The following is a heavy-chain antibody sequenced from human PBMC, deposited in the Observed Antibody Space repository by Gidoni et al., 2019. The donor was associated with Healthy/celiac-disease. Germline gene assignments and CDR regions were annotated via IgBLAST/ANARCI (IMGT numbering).Heavy chain of an antibody. J-gene: IGHJ4*02. D-gene: IGHD3-22*01. Sequence: QVQLVQSGAEVKKPGASVKVSCKASGYTFTSYGISWVRQAPGQGVEWMGWISAYNGNTNYAQKLQGRVTMTTDTSTSTAYMELRSLRSDDTAVYYCARYEDYYDSSGCEHDYWGQGTLVTVSS. CDR3: ARYEDYYDSSGCEHDY. CDR2: ISAYNGNT. V-gene: IGHV1-18*01. CDR1: GYTFTSYG.